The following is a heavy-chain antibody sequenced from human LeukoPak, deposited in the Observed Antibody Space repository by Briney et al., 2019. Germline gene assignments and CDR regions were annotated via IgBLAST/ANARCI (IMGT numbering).Heavy chain of an antibody. Sequence: GESLKISCKGSRYNFTSYWIGWVRQMPGKGLEWMGIIYPGDSDTRYSPSFQGQVPISADKSISTAYLQWSSLKASDTAMYYCARLLRNMAAAVYYFDYWGQGTLVTVSS. CDR2: IYPGDSDT. V-gene: IGHV5-51*01. J-gene: IGHJ4*02. CDR3: ARLLRNMAAAVYYFDY. CDR1: RYNFTSYW. D-gene: IGHD6-13*01.